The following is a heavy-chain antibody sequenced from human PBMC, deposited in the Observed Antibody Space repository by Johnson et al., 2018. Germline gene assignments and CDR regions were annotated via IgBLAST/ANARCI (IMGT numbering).Heavy chain of an antibody. CDR3: AREGRRRITYSYDTSKYYYYMDV. CDR2: VSYDGSNK. J-gene: IGHJ6*03. D-gene: IGHD3-22*01. Sequence: QVQLVESGGGVGQPGRSLRLSCAASGFTFITYAMHWVRQAPGKGLEWVAVVSYDGSNKYYADSVKGRFTISRDNSKNTLYLQMNSLRPEDTAVYYCAREGRRRITYSYDTSKYYYYMDVWGKGTTVTVSS. V-gene: IGHV3-30-3*01. CDR1: GFTFITYA.